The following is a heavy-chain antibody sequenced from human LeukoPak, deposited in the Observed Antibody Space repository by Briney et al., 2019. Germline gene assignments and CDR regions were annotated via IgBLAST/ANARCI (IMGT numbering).Heavy chain of an antibody. V-gene: IGHV4-30-4*07. J-gene: IGHJ6*03. CDR1: SVSISGGGYC. Sequence: KSSETLSLTCAVSSVSISGGGYCWNWIRQPPGKGLEWIGYICYSGITYYNPSLKSRLTMSLDTSNNQFSLHLSSVTAADTAVYYCARQVGRGTQVYYMDVWGKGTTVTVSS. CDR2: ICYSGIT. D-gene: IGHD3-16*01. CDR3: ARQVGRGTQVYYMDV.